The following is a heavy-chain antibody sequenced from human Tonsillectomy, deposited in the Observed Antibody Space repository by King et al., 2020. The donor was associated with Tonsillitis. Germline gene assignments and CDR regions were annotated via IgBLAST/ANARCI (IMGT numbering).Heavy chain of an antibody. CDR3: ARHPHYYYDSSDYSWAFDS. CDR1: GGSISSTSYY. J-gene: IGHJ4*02. V-gene: IGHV4-39*01. CDR2: IYYSGST. Sequence: QLQESGPGLLKPSETLSLTCSVSGGSISSTSYYWGWIRQPPGKGLEWIGSIYYSGSTYYNPSLKSRVTISVDTSKNQFSLKLRSVTAADTAVYYCARHPHYYYDSSDYSWAFDSWGQGTLVTVSS. D-gene: IGHD3-22*01.